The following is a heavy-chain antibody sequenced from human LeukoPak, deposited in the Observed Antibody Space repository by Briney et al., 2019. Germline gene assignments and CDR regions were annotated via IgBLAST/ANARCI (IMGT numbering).Heavy chain of an antibody. CDR1: GYTFTGYY. J-gene: IGHJ4*02. V-gene: IGHV1-2*06. D-gene: IGHD3-10*01. Sequence: ASVKVSCKASGYTFTGYYMHWVRQAPGQGLEWMGRINPNSGGTNYAQKFQGRVTMTRDTSISTAYMELSRLRSDDTAVYYCARDTLGQWFGEISRPDYWGQGTLVTVSS. CDR3: ARDTLGQWFGEISRPDY. CDR2: INPNSGGT.